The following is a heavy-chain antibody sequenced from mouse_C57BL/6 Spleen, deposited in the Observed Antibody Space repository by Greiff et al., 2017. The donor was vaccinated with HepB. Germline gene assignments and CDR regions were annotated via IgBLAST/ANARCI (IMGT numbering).Heavy chain of an antibody. CDR1: GFTFSDYY. J-gene: IGHJ1*03. Sequence: EVKLMESEGGLVQPGSSMKLSCTASGFTFSDYYMAWVRQVPEKGLEWVANINYDGSSTYYLDSLKSRFIISRDNAKNILYLQMSSLKSEDTATYYCARDLPYYGSIYWYFDVWGTGTTVTVSS. D-gene: IGHD1-1*01. V-gene: IGHV5-16*01. CDR3: ARDLPYYGSIYWYFDV. CDR2: INYDGSST.